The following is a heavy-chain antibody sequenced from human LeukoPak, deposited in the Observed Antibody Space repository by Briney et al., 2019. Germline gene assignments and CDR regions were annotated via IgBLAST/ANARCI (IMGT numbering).Heavy chain of an antibody. CDR1: GFTFGDYA. D-gene: IGHD3-10*01. CDR2: IRSKAYGGTT. Sequence: RSGGSLRLSCTASGFTFGDYAMSWVRQAPGKGLERVGFIRSKAYGGTTEYAASVKGRFTISRDDSKSIAYLQMNSLKTEDTAVYYCTRVVPYGSGSYYNGEFDCWGQGTLVTVSS. V-gene: IGHV3-49*04. J-gene: IGHJ4*02. CDR3: TRVVPYGSGSYYNGEFDC.